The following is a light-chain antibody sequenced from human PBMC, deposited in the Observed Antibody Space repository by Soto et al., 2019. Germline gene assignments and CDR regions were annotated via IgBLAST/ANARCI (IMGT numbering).Light chain of an antibody. CDR1: QSVSSN. V-gene: IGKV3-15*01. J-gene: IGKJ5*01. CDR2: GAS. Sequence: EIVMTQSPGTLSLSPLERTPFXWRASQSVSSNYLAWYQQKPGQAPRLLNYGASTRATGIPARFSGSGSGTEFTLTISSLQSEDFAVYYCQQYNNGPITFGQGTRLENK. CDR3: QQYNNGPIT.